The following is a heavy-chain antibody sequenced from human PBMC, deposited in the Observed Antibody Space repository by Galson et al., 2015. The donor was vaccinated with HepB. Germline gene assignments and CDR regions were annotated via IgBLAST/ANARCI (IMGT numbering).Heavy chain of an antibody. D-gene: IGHD3-10*01. CDR1: GFTFSGFD. Sequence: SLRLSCAASGFTFSGFDIHWVRQTPGKGLEWVALISFDGTQRDYVDSLKGRFTISRDNSRNTVFLQMNSLRADDTAVYFCARAPVYASGTYYNALFDSWGQGTLVTVSS. V-gene: IGHV3-30*03. CDR2: ISFDGTQR. CDR3: ARAPVYASGTYYNALFDS. J-gene: IGHJ4*02.